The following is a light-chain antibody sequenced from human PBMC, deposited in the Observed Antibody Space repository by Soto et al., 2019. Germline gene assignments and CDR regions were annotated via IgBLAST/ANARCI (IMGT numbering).Light chain of an antibody. CDR1: QSVIGRQ. V-gene: IGKV3-20*01. Sequence: EIVLTQSPGTLSLSPGERATLSCRASQSVIGRQLAWYQHQPGQAPRLLMFGVSNRATGIPDTFTGSGSGTDFTLTISSLEPEDFAVYDCQVYGPSPPITFGQGTRLDI. J-gene: IGKJ5*01. CDR3: QVYGPSPPIT. CDR2: GVS.